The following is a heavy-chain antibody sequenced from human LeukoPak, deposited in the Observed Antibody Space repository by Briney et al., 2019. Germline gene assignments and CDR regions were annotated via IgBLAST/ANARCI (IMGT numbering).Heavy chain of an antibody. Sequence: PGGSLRLSCAASGFTFSSYGMHWVRQAPGKGLEWVAFIRYDGSNKYYADSVKGRFTISRDKSKKMLYLQMNSLRAEDTPVYNCAKGGSKMRTGYFDYWGQGTLLSVPS. CDR1: GFTFSSYG. CDR3: AKGGSKMRTGYFDY. J-gene: IGHJ4*02. CDR2: IRYDGSNK. V-gene: IGHV3-30*02. D-gene: IGHD1-1*01.